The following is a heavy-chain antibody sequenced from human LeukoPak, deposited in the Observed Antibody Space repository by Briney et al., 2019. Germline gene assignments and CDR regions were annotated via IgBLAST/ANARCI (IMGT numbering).Heavy chain of an antibody. V-gene: IGHV1-24*01. D-gene: IGHD2-15*01. CDR1: GYTLTELS. J-gene: IGHJ5*02. CDR2: FDPEDGET. CDR3: ATVPGYCSGGSCYSDGNWFDP. Sequence: GASAKVSCKVSGYTLTELSMHWVRQAPGKGLEWMGGFDPEDGETIYAQKFQGRVTMTEDTSTDTAYMELSSLRSEDTAVYYCATVPGYCSGGSCYSDGNWFDPWGQGTLVTVSS.